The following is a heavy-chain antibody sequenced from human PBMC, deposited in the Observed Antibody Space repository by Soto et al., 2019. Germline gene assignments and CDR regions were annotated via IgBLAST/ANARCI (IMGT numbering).Heavy chain of an antibody. CDR3: ARARPRIVSSWYSTPLGYYSYGMDV. D-gene: IGHD6-13*01. V-gene: IGHV1-69*01. CDR2: IIPIFGTA. CDR1: GGTFSSYA. Sequence: QVQLVQSGAEVKKPGSSVKVSCKASGGTFSSYAISWVRQAPGQGLEWMGGIIPIFGTANYAQKFQGRVTITANESTSTAYMKLSSLRSEDTAVYYRARARPRIVSSWYSTPLGYYSYGMDVWGQGPTVTVSS. J-gene: IGHJ6*02.